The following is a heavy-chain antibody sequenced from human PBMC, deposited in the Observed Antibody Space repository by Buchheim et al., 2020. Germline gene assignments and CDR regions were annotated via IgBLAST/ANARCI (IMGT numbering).Heavy chain of an antibody. V-gene: IGHV3-13*01. CDR3: ARANSGYSYGTLYNWFDP. CDR2: IGTAGDT. CDR1: GFTFSSYD. D-gene: IGHD5-18*01. J-gene: IGHJ5*02. Sequence: EVQLVESGGGLVQPGGSLRLACAASGFTFSSYDMHWVRQATGKGLEWVSAIGTAGDTYYPGSVKGRFTISRENAKNSLSLQMNSLRAGDTAVYYCARANSGYSYGTLYNWFDPWGQGTL.